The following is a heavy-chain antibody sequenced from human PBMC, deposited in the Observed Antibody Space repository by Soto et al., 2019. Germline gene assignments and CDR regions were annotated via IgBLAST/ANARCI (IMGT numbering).Heavy chain of an antibody. J-gene: IGHJ5*02. CDR1: GYTFTNND. Sequence: GASVKVSCKASGYTFTNNDGTWARQATGQGLEWMGWMNPGSVDTGYAQKFQGRVTMTRNISIATAYMELSSLRSEDTAIYYCARMASFGSLNWFDPWGHGTLVAASS. V-gene: IGHV1-8*01. CDR2: MNPGSVDT. D-gene: IGHD5-18*01. CDR3: ARMASFGSLNWFDP.